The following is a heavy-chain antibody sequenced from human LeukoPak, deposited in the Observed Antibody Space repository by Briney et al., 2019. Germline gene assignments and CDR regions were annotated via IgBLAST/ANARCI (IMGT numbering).Heavy chain of an antibody. CDR2: IKSKSNGKTI. V-gene: IGHV3-15*01. J-gene: IGHJ4*02. CDR1: GLIFSNQW. Sequence: SGGSLRLSCAASGLIFSNQWMNWVRQTPGKGLEWVGLIKSKSNGKTILYAAPVKGRITISRDDSKNTLFLQMNILQTEDTAMYYCVTERAGAFEDWGQGTLVTVSS. CDR3: VTERAGAFED. D-gene: IGHD6-19*01.